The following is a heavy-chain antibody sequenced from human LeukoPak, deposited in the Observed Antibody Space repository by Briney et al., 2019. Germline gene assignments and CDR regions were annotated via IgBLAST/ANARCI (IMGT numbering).Heavy chain of an antibody. V-gene: IGHV4-59*12. D-gene: IGHD1-1*01. CDR2: IHYSGST. J-gene: IGHJ4*02. CDR3: ARRPGTFDY. CDR1: GGSINSYY. Sequence: SETLSLTCTVSGGSINSYYWSWIRQPPGRGLEWVGSIHYSGSTSYNPSLRSRVTISVDTSKNQFSLKLSSVTAADTAVYYCARRPGTFDYWGQGTLVTVSS.